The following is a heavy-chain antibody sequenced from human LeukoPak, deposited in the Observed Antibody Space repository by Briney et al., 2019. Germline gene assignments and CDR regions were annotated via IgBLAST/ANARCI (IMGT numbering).Heavy chain of an antibody. D-gene: IGHD3-3*01. Sequence: GKSLRLSCAASGFTFSSYGMHWVRQAPGKGLEWVAIISDDGNNKGYADSVKGRLTISRDNSKNTLSLQMNSLTAEDTAVYYCAKDRGTIFNVLNYHFDLWGQGVLVTVSS. J-gene: IGHJ4*02. CDR2: ISDDGNNK. CDR1: GFTFSSYG. CDR3: AKDRGTIFNVLNYHFDL. V-gene: IGHV3-30*06.